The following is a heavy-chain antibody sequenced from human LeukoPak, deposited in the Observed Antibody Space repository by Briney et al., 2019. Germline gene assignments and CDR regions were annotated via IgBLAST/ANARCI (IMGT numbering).Heavy chain of an antibody. CDR3: AREGYSSSWYLYYGMDV. J-gene: IGHJ6*02. D-gene: IGHD6-13*01. Sequence: GGSLRLSCAASGFTFSTYTIHWVRQAPGKGLEWVAVISNDGHFKYYADSVKGQFTISRDNSKNTLYLQMNSLRAEDTAVYYCAREGYSSSWYLYYGMDVWGQGTTVTVSS. CDR1: GFTFSTYT. CDR2: ISNDGHFK. V-gene: IGHV3-30-3*01.